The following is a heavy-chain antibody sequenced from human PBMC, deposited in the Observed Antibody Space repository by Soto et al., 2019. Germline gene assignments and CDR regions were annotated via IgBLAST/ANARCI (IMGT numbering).Heavy chain of an antibody. CDR3: ALQLEPKDY. V-gene: IGHV1-8*01. Sequence: QVQLVQSGAEVKKPGASVKVSCKASGYTFTSYDINWVRQGTGQGLEWMGWMNPNSGNTGYAQKFQGTVTMIRNTSISTAYMELSSLRSEDKAVYYCALQLEPKDYWGQGTLVTVSS. CDR2: MNPNSGNT. CDR1: GYTFTSYD. D-gene: IGHD1-1*01. J-gene: IGHJ4*02.